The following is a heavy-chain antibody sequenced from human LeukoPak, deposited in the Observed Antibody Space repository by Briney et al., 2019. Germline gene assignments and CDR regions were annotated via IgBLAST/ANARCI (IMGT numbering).Heavy chain of an antibody. CDR2: IHYSGST. V-gene: IGHV4-39*07. J-gene: IGHJ4*02. CDR3: ARIRSYYDSGYYPYYIDY. D-gene: IGHD3-22*01. Sequence: SETLSLTCTISGGSVSSNDYYWGWIRQPPGRGLEWIGTIHYSGSTYYKASLKSRVTISIDTSKKQFSLTLSSVTAADTAVYYCARIRSYYDSGYYPYYIDYWGQGILVTVSS. CDR1: GGSVSSNDYY.